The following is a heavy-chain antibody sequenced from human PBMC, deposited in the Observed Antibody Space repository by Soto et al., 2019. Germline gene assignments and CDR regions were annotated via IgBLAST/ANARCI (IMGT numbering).Heavy chain of an antibody. Sequence: QVRLVQSGAEVKKPGASVKVSCKASGYTFTSYGISWVRQAPGQGLEWMGWISAYNGNTNYAQKLQGRVTMTTDTATSTAYLELRSLRSEDAAVEYCASVKSSPPFYFYYGMEVWGQGTTVTVSS. CDR3: ASVKSSPPFYFYYGMEV. D-gene: IGHD2-2*01. V-gene: IGHV1-18*01. CDR2: ISAYNGNT. J-gene: IGHJ6*02. CDR1: GYTFTSYG.